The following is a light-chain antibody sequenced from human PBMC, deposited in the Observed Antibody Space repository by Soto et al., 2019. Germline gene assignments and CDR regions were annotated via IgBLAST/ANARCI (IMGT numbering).Light chain of an antibody. CDR1: HTVRNNY. Sequence: EFVLTQSPGTLSLSPWERATLACRASHTVRNNYLAWYQQKPGQAPRVLIYDASIRATGIPDRFSGGGSGTDFTLTISRLEPEDSAVYYCQQFSSYPLTFGGGTKVEIK. V-gene: IGKV3-20*01. CDR2: DAS. J-gene: IGKJ4*01. CDR3: QQFSSYPLT.